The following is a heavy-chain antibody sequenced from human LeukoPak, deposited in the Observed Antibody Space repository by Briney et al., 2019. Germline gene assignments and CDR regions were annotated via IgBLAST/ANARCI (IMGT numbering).Heavy chain of an antibody. V-gene: IGHV4-39*07. Sequence: SETLSLTCTVSGGSISSSSYYWGWIRQPPGKGLEWIGSIYYSGSTYYNPSLKSRVTISVDTSKNQFSLKLSSVTAADTAVYYCARSQGRYYYGSGKYYGMDVWGQGTTVTVSS. CDR2: IYYSGST. D-gene: IGHD3-10*01. J-gene: IGHJ6*02. CDR1: GGSISSSSYY. CDR3: ARSQGRYYYGSGKYYGMDV.